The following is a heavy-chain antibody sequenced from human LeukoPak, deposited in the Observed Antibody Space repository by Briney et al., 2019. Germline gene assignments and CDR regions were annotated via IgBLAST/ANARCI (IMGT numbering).Heavy chain of an antibody. D-gene: IGHD3-22*01. Sequence: ASVKVSCKASGYTFTGYYMHWVRQAPGQGLEWMGWINPNSGGTNYAQKFQGRVTMTRDTSITTAYMELSRLRSDDTAVYYCARERVVVITNHDAFDIWGQGTMVTVSS. J-gene: IGHJ3*02. CDR3: ARERVVVITNHDAFDI. CDR1: GYTFTGYY. CDR2: INPNSGGT. V-gene: IGHV1-2*02.